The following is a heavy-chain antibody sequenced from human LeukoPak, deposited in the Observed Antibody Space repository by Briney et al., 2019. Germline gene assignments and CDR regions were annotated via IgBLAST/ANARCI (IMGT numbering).Heavy chain of an antibody. CDR1: GGSISSGSYY. CDR2: IYTSGST. D-gene: IGHD3-10*01. V-gene: IGHV4-61*02. Sequence: TSETLSLTCTVSGGSISSGSYYWSWIRQPAGKGLEWIGRIYTSGSTNYNPSLKSRVTMSVDTSKNQFSLKLSSVTAAGTAMYYCARGTPDSRYYGTYYMDVWGKGTTVTISS. CDR3: ARGTPDSRYYGTYYMDV. J-gene: IGHJ6*03.